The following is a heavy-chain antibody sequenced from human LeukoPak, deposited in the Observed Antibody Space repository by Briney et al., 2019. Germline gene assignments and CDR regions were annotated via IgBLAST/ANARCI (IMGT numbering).Heavy chain of an antibody. CDR2: FDPEDGET. J-gene: IGHJ3*02. D-gene: IGHD4-17*01. CDR3: ATDGSSVTTPLHDAFDI. CDR1: GGTFSSCA. V-gene: IGHV1-24*01. Sequence: ASVKVSCKASGGTFSSCAISWVRQAPGKGLEWMGGFDPEDGETIYAQKFQGRVTMTEDTSTDTAYMELSSLRSEDTAVYYCATDGSSVTTPLHDAFDIWGQGTMVTVSS.